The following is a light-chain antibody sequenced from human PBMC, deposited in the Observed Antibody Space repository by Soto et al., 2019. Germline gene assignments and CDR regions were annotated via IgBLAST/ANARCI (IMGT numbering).Light chain of an antibody. Sequence: EIVLTQSPGTLSLSPGERATLSCRASQSLSNRYVVWYQHRSGQAPRLLISGASSSATGIPARFSGSGSGTDFTLTISSLEPEDFAVYYCQQYDTSPFSFGQGTKLEIK. CDR3: QQYDTSPFS. CDR1: QSLSNRY. V-gene: IGKV3-20*01. J-gene: IGKJ2*01. CDR2: GAS.